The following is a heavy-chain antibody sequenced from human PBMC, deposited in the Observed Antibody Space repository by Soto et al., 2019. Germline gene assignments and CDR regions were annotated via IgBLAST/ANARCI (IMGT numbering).Heavy chain of an antibody. CDR1: GGSISSYY. D-gene: IGHD6-19*01. Sequence: QVQLQESGPGLVKPSETLALTCTVSGGSISSYYWSWIRQPPGKGLEWIGYIYYSGSTNYNPSLKSRVTISVDTSKNPFSLKLSSVTAADTAVYYCARQVGGWAHWYFDYWGQGTLVTVSS. J-gene: IGHJ4*02. CDR2: IYYSGST. V-gene: IGHV4-59*08. CDR3: ARQVGGWAHWYFDY.